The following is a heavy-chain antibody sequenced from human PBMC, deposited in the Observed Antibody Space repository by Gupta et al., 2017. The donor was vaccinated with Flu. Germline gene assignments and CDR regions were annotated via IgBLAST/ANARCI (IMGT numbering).Heavy chain of an antibody. CDR2: ITWNSDRT. CDR3: TKDRNLRGVRIFGDGLDV. J-gene: IGHJ3*01. V-gene: IGHV3-9*02. D-gene: IGHD3-3*01. Sequence: EVQLVESGGGLVQPGKSLRLSCTASGFTSDDYAMHWVRQGPGKGLEWVSGITWNSDRTAYADSVKGRFTISRDNAKNSLYLQMNSLRPEDTALYYGTKDRNLRGVRIFGDGLDVWGQGTMVTVSS. CDR1: GFTSDDYA.